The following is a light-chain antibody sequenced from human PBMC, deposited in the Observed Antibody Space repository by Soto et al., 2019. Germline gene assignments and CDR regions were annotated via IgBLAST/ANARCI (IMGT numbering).Light chain of an antibody. CDR1: SSDVGAYNY. CDR3: SSYAGSYPWV. V-gene: IGLV2-8*01. CDR2: EVS. Sequence: QSALTQPPSASGSPGQSVTISCTGTSSDVGAYNYVSWYQQHPGKAPKVMIYEVSKRPSGVPDRFSGSKSDYTASLTVSGLQAEDEADYNCSSYAGSYPWVFCGGTKLTVL. J-gene: IGLJ3*02.